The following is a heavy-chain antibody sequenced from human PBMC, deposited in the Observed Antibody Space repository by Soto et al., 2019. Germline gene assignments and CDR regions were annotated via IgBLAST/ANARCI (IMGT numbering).Heavy chain of an antibody. CDR1: GFTFSSYG. D-gene: IGHD6-13*01. Sequence: GGSLRLSCAASGFTFSSYGMHWVRQAPGKGLEWVAFIWYDGSNKYYADSVKGRFTISRDNSKNTLYLQMNSLRAEDTAVYYCDRDGSSSWYFGYWGQVTLFTVSS. J-gene: IGHJ4*02. V-gene: IGHV3-33*01. CDR2: IWYDGSNK. CDR3: DRDGSSSWYFGY.